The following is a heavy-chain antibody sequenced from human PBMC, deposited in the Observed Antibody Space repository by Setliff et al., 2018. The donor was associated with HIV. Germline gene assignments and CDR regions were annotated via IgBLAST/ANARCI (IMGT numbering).Heavy chain of an antibody. J-gene: IGHJ4*02. Sequence: SETLCLTCAVSGYSISSGYYWGWIRQPPGKGLEWIGSIYHSGSTYYNPSLKSRVTISVDTSKNQFSLKLSSVTAADTAVYYCARMYSGYDWSPAGARTRYFDYWGQGTLVTVSS. CDR3: ARMYSGYDWSPAGARTRYFDY. CDR1: GYSISSGYY. D-gene: IGHD5-12*01. CDR2: IYHSGST. V-gene: IGHV4-38-2*01.